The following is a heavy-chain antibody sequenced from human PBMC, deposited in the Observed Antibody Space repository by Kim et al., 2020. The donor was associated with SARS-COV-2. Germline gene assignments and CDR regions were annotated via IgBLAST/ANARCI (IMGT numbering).Heavy chain of an antibody. J-gene: IGHJ4*02. V-gene: IGHV3-7*01. CDR1: GFTFSSYW. Sequence: VGSLRLSCAASGFTFSSYWMSWVRQPPGKGLEWVANIKPDGSADYYVDSVKGRFTISRDNAKNSLYLQMNNLRAEDTAVYYCTTGGAYWGQGTLVTVSS. CDR3: TTGGAY. CDR2: IKPDGSAD. D-gene: IGHD3-10*01.